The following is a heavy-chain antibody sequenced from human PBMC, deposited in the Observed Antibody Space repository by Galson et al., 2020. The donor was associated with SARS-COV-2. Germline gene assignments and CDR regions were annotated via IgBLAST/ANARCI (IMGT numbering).Heavy chain of an antibody. J-gene: IGHJ6*02. Sequence: ESGPTLVKPTETLTLTCTVSGFSLSNARMGVSWIRQPPGKALEWHAHIFSNDEKSYSTSLKSRLTISKDTSKSQVVLTMTNMDPVDTATYYCARTPKEVTIFGVVYYGMDVWGQGTTVTVSS. CDR3: ARTPKEVTIFGVVYYGMDV. CDR2: IFSNDEK. V-gene: IGHV2-26*01. D-gene: IGHD3-3*01. CDR1: GFSLSNARMG.